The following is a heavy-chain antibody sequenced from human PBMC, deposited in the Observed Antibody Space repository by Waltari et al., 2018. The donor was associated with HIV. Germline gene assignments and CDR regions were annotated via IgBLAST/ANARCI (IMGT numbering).Heavy chain of an antibody. Sequence: EVQMVESGGGLVQPGGFLRLSCAASGVTFSGHWMHWVRQAPGKGLVWVSRINSGETTTNYADSVKGRFTISRDNAKNTLYLQMHSLRAEDTAVYYCARGGYVYPFDGMDVWGQGITVTVSS. CDR1: GVTFSGHW. V-gene: IGHV3-74*01. CDR3: ARGGYVYPFDGMDV. CDR2: INSGETTT. J-gene: IGHJ6*02. D-gene: IGHD2-15*01.